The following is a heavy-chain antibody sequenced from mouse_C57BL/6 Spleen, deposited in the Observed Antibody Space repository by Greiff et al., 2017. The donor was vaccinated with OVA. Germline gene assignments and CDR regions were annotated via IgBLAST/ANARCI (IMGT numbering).Heavy chain of an antibody. V-gene: IGHV1-42*01. D-gene: IGHD2-5*01. J-gene: IGHJ3*01. CDR2: INPSTGGT. CDR3: ARNSNYPWFAD. Sequence: VQLQQSGPELVKPGASVKISCKASGYSFTGYYMNWVKQSPEKSLEWIGEINPSTGGTTYNQKFKAKATLTVDKSSSTAYMQLKSLTSEDSAVYYCARNSNYPWFADWGQGTLVTVSA. CDR1: GYSFTGYY.